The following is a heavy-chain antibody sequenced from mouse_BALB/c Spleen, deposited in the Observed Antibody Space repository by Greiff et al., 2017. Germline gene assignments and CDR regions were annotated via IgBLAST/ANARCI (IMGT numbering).Heavy chain of an antibody. Sequence: QVQLKESGAELMKPGASVKISCKATGYTFSSYWIEWVKQRPGHGLEWIGEILPGSGSTNYNEKFKGKATFTADTSSNTAYMQLSSLTSEDSAVYYCARERDNYAMDYWGQGTSVTVSS. D-gene: IGHD3-3*01. CDR2: ILPGSGST. V-gene: IGHV1-9*01. CDR3: ARERDNYAMDY. J-gene: IGHJ4*01. CDR1: GYTFSSYW.